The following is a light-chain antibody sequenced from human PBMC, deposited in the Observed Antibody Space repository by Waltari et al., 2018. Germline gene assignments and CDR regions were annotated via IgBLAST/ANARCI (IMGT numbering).Light chain of an antibody. CDR2: GKN. V-gene: IGLV3-19*01. CDR3: NSRDSSGNHEV. J-gene: IGLJ1*01. CDR1: SLRSNY. Sequence: SSELTQDPAVSMALGQTVRVTCQGDSLRSNYASWYQQKPGKAPVLVIYGKNNRPSGIPDRFSGSSSGNTASLTITGAQAEDEADYYCNSRDSSGNHEVFGTGTKVTVL.